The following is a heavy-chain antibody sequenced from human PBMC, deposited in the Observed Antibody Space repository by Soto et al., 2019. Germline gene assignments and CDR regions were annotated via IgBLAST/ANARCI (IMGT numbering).Heavy chain of an antibody. CDR1: CGSIVNYY. D-gene: IGHD6-13*01. CDR2: VYYSGST. J-gene: IGHJ4*02. CDR3: ARGHYSSWYFDS. Sequence: PSETLSLTCTLSCGSIVNYYWSWIRQPPGKGLEWIGYVYYSGSTNYNPSLKSRVTISVDTSKNEFSLKLNSVTAADTAVYYCARGHYSSWYFDSWGQGTLVTVS. V-gene: IGHV4-59*01.